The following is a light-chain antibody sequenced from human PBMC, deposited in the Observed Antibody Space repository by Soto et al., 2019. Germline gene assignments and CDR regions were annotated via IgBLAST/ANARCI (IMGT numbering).Light chain of an antibody. CDR1: SSDIGGYNF. Sequence: QSALTQPRSVSGSPGQSVTISCTGTSSDIGGYNFVSWYQQYPGRAPKVMIYDVNKRPSGVPDRFSGYKSGNTASLTISGLQAEDEADYYCCSYAGAKNVVFGGGTKVTVL. CDR3: CSYAGAKNVV. CDR2: DVN. V-gene: IGLV2-11*01. J-gene: IGLJ2*01.